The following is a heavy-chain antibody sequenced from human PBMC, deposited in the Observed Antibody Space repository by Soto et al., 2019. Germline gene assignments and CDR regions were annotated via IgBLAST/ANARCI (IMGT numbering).Heavy chain of an antibody. Sequence: QVQLVESGGGVVQPGRSLRLSCAASGFTFSSYGMHWVRQAPGKGLEWVAVIWYDGSNKYYADSVKGRFTISRDNSKNTLYLQMNSLGAEDTAVYYCARDVLDYYGSGKEPFDYWGQGTLVTVSS. D-gene: IGHD3-10*01. CDR3: ARDVLDYYGSGKEPFDY. J-gene: IGHJ4*02. CDR1: GFTFSSYG. V-gene: IGHV3-33*01. CDR2: IWYDGSNK.